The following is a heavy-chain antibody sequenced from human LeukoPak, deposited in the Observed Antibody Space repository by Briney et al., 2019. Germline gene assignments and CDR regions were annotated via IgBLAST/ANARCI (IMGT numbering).Heavy chain of an antibody. D-gene: IGHD6-19*01. CDR3: KHIAVAGTDAFDI. J-gene: IGHJ3*02. CDR1: GYTFTSYD. Sequence: GASVKVSCKASGYTFTSYDINWVRQATGQGLEWMGWMNPNSGNTGYAQKFQGRVTMTRNTSKSTAYMELSSLRSEDTAVYYCKHIAVAGTDAFDIWGQGTMVTVSS. V-gene: IGHV1-8*01. CDR2: MNPNSGNT.